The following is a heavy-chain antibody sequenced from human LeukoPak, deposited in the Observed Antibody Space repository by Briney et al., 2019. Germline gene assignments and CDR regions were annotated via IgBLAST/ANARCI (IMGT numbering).Heavy chain of an antibody. D-gene: IGHD3/OR15-3a*01. Sequence: GGSLRLSCTASGFTFSSYAMHWVRQAPGKELEYVSAITSNGDSTHYARSVKGRFTISRDNSKDTVYLQMGSLRSEDMAVYYCARGPYHMLFTPTWFDTWGQGTVVTVSS. CDR3: ARGPYHMLFTPTWFDT. J-gene: IGHJ5*02. CDR1: GFTFSSYA. V-gene: IGHV3-64*01. CDR2: ITSNGDST.